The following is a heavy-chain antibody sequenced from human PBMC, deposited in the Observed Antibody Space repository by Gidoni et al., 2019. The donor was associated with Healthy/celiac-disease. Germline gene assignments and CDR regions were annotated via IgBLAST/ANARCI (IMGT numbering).Heavy chain of an antibody. CDR3: ARYDFWSGSYYMDV. J-gene: IGHJ6*03. D-gene: IGHD3-3*01. CDR2: IYYSGST. V-gene: IGHV4-39*01. Sequence: QLQLQESGPGLVKPSETLSLTCTVSGGSISSSSYYWGWIRQPPGKGLEWIGSIYYSGSTYYNPSLKSRVTISVDTSKNQFSLKLSSVTAADTAVYYCARYDFWSGSYYMDVWGKGTTVTVSS. CDR1: GGSISSSSYY.